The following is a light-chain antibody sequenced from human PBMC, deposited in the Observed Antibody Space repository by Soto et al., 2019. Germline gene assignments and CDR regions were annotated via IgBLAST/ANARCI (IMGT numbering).Light chain of an antibody. V-gene: IGKV1-5*01. J-gene: IGKJ1*01. CDR1: QSISSW. Sequence: DIQMTQSPSTRSASLGDRVTITCRASQSISSWLTWYQQKPGKAPKVLIYDASTLESGVPSRFSCSGSGTEFTLTMSSLQPDDFATYYCQQYNSYSAWTFGQGTKV. CDR3: QQYNSYSAWT. CDR2: DAS.